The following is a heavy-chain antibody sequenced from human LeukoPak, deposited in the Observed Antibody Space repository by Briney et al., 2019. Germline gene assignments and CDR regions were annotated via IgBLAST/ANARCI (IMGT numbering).Heavy chain of an antibody. CDR2: ISAYNGNT. Sequence: ASVKVSCKASGYTFTSYGISWVRQAPGQGLEWMGWISAYNGNTNYAQKLQGRVTMTTDTSTSTAYMELRSLRSDDTAVYYCASAPLGVYYFDYWAREPWSPSPQ. J-gene: IGHJ4*02. D-gene: IGHD3-16*01. CDR1: GYTFTSYG. V-gene: IGHV1-18*01. CDR3: ASAPLGVYYFDY.